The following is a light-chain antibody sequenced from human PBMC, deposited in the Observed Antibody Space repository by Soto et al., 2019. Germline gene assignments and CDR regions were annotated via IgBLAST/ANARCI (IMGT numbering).Light chain of an antibody. J-gene: IGLJ2*01. CDR1: SSDVGGFNY. Sequence: QSALTQPASVSGSPGQSITISCTGTSSDVGGFNYVPWYQQHPGKVPKLIIYDVNDRPSGVSDRFSGSKSGNTASLTISGLQAEDEADYFCSAYTSDTMHVLFGGGTKLTVL. CDR3: SAYTSDTMHVL. V-gene: IGLV2-14*01. CDR2: DVN.